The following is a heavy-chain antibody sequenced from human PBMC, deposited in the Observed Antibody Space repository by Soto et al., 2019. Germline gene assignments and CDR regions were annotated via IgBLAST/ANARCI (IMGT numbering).Heavy chain of an antibody. Sequence: EVQLVESGGGLVQPGGSLRISCAASGLTVSTNYMSWVRQAPGNGLEWVSIIYYGGTTYYADSVKGRFTISRDDSKNTLYLQMHSLRAEDTAVYYCARDYDTSRGDWAYYGIDVWGQGTTVTVSS. CDR3: ARDYDTSRGDWAYYGIDV. D-gene: IGHD3-9*01. V-gene: IGHV3-66*01. J-gene: IGHJ6*02. CDR2: IYYGGTT. CDR1: GLTVSTNY.